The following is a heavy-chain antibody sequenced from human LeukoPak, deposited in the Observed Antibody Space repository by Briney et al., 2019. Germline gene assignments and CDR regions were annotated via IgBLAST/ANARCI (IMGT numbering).Heavy chain of an antibody. CDR3: ASRKEYSTSSVFY. V-gene: IGHV3-23*01. CDR1: GFTFDDYA. J-gene: IGHJ4*02. Sequence: PGGSLRLSCAASGFTFDDYAMHWVRQAPGKGLEWVSGISVSGADTYYADSVKGRFTISRDNSKNTVSLRLNSLRAEDSAIYYCASRKEYSTSSVFYWGQGTLVTVSS. D-gene: IGHD6-6*01. CDR2: ISVSGADT.